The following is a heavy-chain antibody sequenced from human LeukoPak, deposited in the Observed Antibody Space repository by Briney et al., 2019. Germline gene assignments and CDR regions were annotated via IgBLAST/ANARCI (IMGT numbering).Heavy chain of an antibody. Sequence: SETPSLTCTVSGGSISSSSYYWGWIRQPPGKRLEWIGSIYYTGSTYYNPSLKSRVTISVDTSKNQFSLKLSSVTAADTAVYYCASSTSGYYNYWGQGTLVTVSS. CDR2: IYYTGST. CDR3: ASSTSGYYNY. D-gene: IGHD3-22*01. V-gene: IGHV4-39*01. J-gene: IGHJ4*02. CDR1: GGSISSSSYY.